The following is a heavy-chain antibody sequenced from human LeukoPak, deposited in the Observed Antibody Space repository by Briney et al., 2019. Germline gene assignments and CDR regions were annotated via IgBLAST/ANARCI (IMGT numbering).Heavy chain of an antibody. CDR1: GGSFSGYY. J-gene: IGHJ4*02. CDR3: ARTRYYYNSRSYGAPYYFDY. CDR2: INHSGST. V-gene: IGHV4-34*01. Sequence: SETLSLTCAVSGGSFSGYYWNWIRQSPGKGLEWIGEINHSGSTHYNPSLKSRVTISVDTSKNQFSLRLSSVTAADTAVYYCARTRYYYNSRSYGAPYYFDYWGQGTLVTVSS. D-gene: IGHD3-10*01.